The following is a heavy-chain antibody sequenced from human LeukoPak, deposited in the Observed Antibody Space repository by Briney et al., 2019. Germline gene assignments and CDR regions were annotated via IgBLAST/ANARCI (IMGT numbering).Heavy chain of an antibody. CDR3: ARVRGIQLWPTIDYYYYGMDV. V-gene: IGHV3-30-3*01. Sequence: GGSLRLSCAASGFTFSSYAMHWVRQAPGKGLEWVAVISYDGSNKYYADSVKGRFTISRDNSKNTLYLQMNSLRAEDTAVYYCARVRGIQLWPTIDYYYYGMDVWGQGTTVTVSS. CDR2: ISYDGSNK. D-gene: IGHD5-18*01. CDR1: GFTFSSYA. J-gene: IGHJ6*02.